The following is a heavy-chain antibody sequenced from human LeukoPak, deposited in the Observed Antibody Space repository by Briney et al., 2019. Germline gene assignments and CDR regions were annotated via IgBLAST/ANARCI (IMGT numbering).Heavy chain of an antibody. Sequence: GGSLRLSCAASGFTFSSYEMNWVRQAPGEGPEGISYIRSIGTTKDYADSVRGRFTVPRDNDKDLLYLQMNSLRAEDTGVYYCARDRLTSRGVWFDPWGQGTLVTVSP. CDR1: GFTFSSYE. V-gene: IGHV3-48*03. D-gene: IGHD3-10*01. CDR2: IRSIGTTK. CDR3: ARDRLTSRGVWFDP. J-gene: IGHJ5*02.